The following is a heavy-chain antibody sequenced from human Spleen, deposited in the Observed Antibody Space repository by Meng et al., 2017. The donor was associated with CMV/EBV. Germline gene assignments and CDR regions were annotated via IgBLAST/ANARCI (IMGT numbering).Heavy chain of an antibody. Sequence: QVQLQESGPGLVVPSGTLSLTCASSRWSISSSNLWTWVRQVPGKGLEWIGEIYHSGSTNYNPSLKSRVTISVDKFKNQFSLKLGSVTAADTAVYYCARIERRRILKYCGSDCSTTDYWGQGTLVTVSS. D-gene: IGHD2-21*02. CDR1: RWSISSSNL. CDR2: IYHSGST. CDR3: ARIERRRILKYCGSDCSTTDY. J-gene: IGHJ4*02. V-gene: IGHV4-4*02.